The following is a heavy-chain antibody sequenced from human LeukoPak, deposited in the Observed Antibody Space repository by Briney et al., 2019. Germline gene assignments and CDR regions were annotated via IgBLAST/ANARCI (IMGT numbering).Heavy chain of an antibody. V-gene: IGHV4-61*01. D-gene: IGHD2-2*01. CDR3: ARTDALYCSSTSCYDY. Sequence: SETLSLTCTVSGGSVSSGFYYWSWIRQPPGKGLEWIGYIYYSGSTNYDPSLKSRVTISVDTSKNQFSLKLRSVTAADTAVYYCARTDALYCSSTSCYDYWGQGTLVTVSS. J-gene: IGHJ4*02. CDR2: IYYSGST. CDR1: GGSVSSGFYY.